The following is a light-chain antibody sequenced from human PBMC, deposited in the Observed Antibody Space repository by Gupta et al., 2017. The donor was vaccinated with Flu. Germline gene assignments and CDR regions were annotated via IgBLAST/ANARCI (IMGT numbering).Light chain of an antibody. V-gene: IGLV3-1*01. CDR3: QAWDSHSAGV. CDR2: QDT. Sequence: SSELTQPPSVSVSPGQTATITCSGHKLGNKYVCWYQQKPGQPPVLVIYQDTKRPSGIPERFSGSNSNSGDTATLTISGTQETDEADYYCQAWDSHSAGVFGTGTKVTVL. J-gene: IGLJ1*01. CDR1: KLGNKY.